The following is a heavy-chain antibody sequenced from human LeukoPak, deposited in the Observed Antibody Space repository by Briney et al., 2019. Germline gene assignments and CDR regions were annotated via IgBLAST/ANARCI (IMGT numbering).Heavy chain of an antibody. V-gene: IGHV3-7*01. Sequence: GGSLRLSCAASGFTFSDYYMSWIRQAPGKGLEWVATIKQDGSEKYYVDSVQGRFTISRDNAQNSLYLQLNSLRAQDSALYYCVRACGSAACPFYFHYWGQGTLVTVSS. D-gene: IGHD2-15*01. CDR1: GFTFSDYY. CDR2: IKQDGSEK. J-gene: IGHJ4*02. CDR3: VRACGSAACPFYFHY.